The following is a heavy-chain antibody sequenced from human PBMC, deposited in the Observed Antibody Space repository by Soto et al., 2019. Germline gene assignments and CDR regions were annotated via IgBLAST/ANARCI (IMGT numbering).Heavy chain of an antibody. Sequence: PSETLSLTCTVSCGSISSGDYYWSWIRQPPGKGLEWIGYIYYSGSTYYNPSLKSRVTISVDTSKNQFSLKLSSVTAADTAVYYCARLEVTGTGGYYYYGMDVWGQGTTVTVSS. D-gene: IGHD3-3*01. V-gene: IGHV4-30-4*01. CDR2: IYYSGST. J-gene: IGHJ6*02. CDR1: CGSISSGDYY. CDR3: ARLEVTGTGGYYYYGMDV.